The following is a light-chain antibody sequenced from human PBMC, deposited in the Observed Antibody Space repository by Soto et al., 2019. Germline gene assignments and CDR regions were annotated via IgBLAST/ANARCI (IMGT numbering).Light chain of an antibody. CDR2: DAS. CDR3: QQRSNWPVT. J-gene: IGKJ1*01. CDR1: QSVSSY. Sequence: EIVLTQSPDILSLSPGERATLSCRASQSVSSYLAWYQQKPGQAPRLLVYDASNSATGIPARFSGSESGTDCTLTISSLEPEDFAVYYCQQRSNWPVTFGQGTRVEIK. V-gene: IGKV3-11*01.